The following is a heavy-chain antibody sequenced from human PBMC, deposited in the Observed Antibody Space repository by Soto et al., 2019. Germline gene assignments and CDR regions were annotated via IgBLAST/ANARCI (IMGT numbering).Heavy chain of an antibody. D-gene: IGHD6-13*01. CDR2: IYYSGST. V-gene: IGHV4-59*01. Sequence: SETLSLTCTVSGGSISSYYWSWIRQPPGKGLEWIGYIYYSGSTNYNPSLKSRVTISVDTSKNQFSLKLSSVTAADTAVYYCARVGSSSWRQAWFDPWGQGTLVTVSS. CDR3: ARVGSSSWRQAWFDP. J-gene: IGHJ5*02. CDR1: GGSISSYY.